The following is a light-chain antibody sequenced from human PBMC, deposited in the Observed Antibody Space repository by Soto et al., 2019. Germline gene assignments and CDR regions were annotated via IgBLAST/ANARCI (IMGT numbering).Light chain of an antibody. CDR3: SSFTTTSTVL. CDR2: EVS. V-gene: IGLV2-14*01. Sequence: QSALTQPASVSWSLGQSITISCTGTSSDIGGYNYVSWYQQHPGKAPKVMIFEVSKRPSGVSNRFSGSKSGNMASLTISGLQAEDEGDYYCSSFTTTSTVLLGGGTKVTVL. CDR1: SSDIGGYNY. J-gene: IGLJ2*01.